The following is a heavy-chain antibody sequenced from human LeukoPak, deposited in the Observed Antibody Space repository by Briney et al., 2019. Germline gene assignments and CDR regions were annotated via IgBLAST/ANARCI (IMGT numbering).Heavy chain of an antibody. CDR2: IYYSGST. CDR1: GGSISSGGYY. CDR3: ARGQDFDWFDY. J-gene: IGHJ4*02. D-gene: IGHD3-9*01. V-gene: IGHV4-31*03. Sequence: PSQTLSLTCTVSGGSISSGGYYWSWIRQHPGKGLEWIGYIYYSGSTYYNPSLKSRVTISVDKSKNQFSLKLSSVTAADTAVYYCARGQDFDWFDYWGQGTLVTVSS.